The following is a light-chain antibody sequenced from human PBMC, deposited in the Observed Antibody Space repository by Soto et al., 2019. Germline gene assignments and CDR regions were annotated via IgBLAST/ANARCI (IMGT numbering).Light chain of an antibody. CDR2: DVS. Sequence: QSALTQPASVSGSPGQSITISCTGTSSDVGGYNYVSWYQQHPGKAPKLMIYDVSNRPSGVSNRFSGSKSANTASLPISGLQAEDEADYYCSSYTGSSTHVVFGGGTKLTVL. V-gene: IGLV2-14*01. CDR3: SSYTGSSTHVV. CDR1: SSDVGGYNY. J-gene: IGLJ2*01.